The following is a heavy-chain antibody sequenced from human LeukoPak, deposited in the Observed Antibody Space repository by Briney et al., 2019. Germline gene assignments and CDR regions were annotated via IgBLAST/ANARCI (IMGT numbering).Heavy chain of an antibody. CDR2: ISYDGSNK. Sequence: GGSLRLSCAASGFTFSSYGMHWVRQAPGKGLEWVAVISYDGSNKYYADSVKGRFTISRDNSKNTLYLQMNSLRAEDTAVYYCAKDQLGYGSGSYYTLGYWGQGTLVTVS. V-gene: IGHV3-30*18. J-gene: IGHJ4*02. CDR3: AKDQLGYGSGSYYTLGY. CDR1: GFTFSSYG. D-gene: IGHD3-10*01.